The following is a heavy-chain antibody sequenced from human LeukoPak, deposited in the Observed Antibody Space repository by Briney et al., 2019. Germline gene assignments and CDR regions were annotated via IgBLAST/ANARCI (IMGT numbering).Heavy chain of an antibody. CDR3: AKGKAQLDY. Sequence: PGGSLRLSCAASGFTFSSYGMHWVRQAPGKGLEWVAVISYDGSNKYYADPVKGRFTISKDNSKNTLYLQMNSLRAEDTALYYCAKGKAQLDYWGQGTLVTVSS. J-gene: IGHJ4*02. D-gene: IGHD6-13*01. CDR1: GFTFSSYG. CDR2: ISYDGSNK. V-gene: IGHV3-30*18.